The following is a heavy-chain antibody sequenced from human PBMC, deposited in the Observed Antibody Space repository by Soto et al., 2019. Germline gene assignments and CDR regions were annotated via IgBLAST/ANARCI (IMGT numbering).Heavy chain of an antibody. CDR1: GYSFTSYW. J-gene: IGHJ4*02. V-gene: IGHV5-51*01. Sequence: PGESLKISCKGSGYSFTSYWIGWVRQMPGKGLEWMGIIYPGDSDTRYSPSFQGQVTISADKSISTAYLQWSSLKASDTAMYYCARMSKLRCFDWLPGIDYWGQGTLVTVSS. CDR3: ARMSKLRCFDWLPGIDY. CDR2: IYPGDSDT. D-gene: IGHD3-9*01.